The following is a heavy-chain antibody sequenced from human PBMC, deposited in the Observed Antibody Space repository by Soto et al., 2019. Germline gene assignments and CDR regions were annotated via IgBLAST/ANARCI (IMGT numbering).Heavy chain of an antibody. CDR1: GFTFSSYA. Sequence: GGSLRLSCAASGFTFSSYAMHWVRQAPGKGLEYVSAISSNGGSTYYANSVKGRFTISRDNSKNTLYLQMGSLRAEDMAVYYCARDHHDILTGYYWSPNFDDWGQGTLVTVSS. J-gene: IGHJ4*02. V-gene: IGHV3-64*01. CDR3: ARDHHDILTGYYWSPNFDD. CDR2: ISSNGGST. D-gene: IGHD3-9*01.